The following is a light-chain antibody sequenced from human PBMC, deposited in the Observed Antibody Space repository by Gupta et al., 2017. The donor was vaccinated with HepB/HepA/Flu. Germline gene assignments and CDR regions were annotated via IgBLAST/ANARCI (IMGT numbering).Light chain of an antibody. CDR3: QQRNNWPSIT. CDR1: QSVSSN. J-gene: IGKJ5*01. Sequence: EIVLTQSPATLSLSPGERATLSCRASQSVSSNLARYQQRPGQVPRLLIYDASNRATGIPARFSGSGSGTDFTLTISSLEPEDFAVYYCQQRNNWPSITFGQGTRLEIK. CDR2: DAS. V-gene: IGKV3-11*01.